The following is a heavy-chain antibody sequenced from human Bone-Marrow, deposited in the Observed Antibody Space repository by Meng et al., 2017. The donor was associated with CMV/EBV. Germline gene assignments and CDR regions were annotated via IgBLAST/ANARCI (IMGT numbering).Heavy chain of an antibody. J-gene: IGHJ4*02. CDR2: ISSSSSYI. CDR3: ARLGFPDDLTDY. D-gene: IGHD7-27*01. Sequence: GESLKISCAASGFTFSSYSMNWVRQAPGKGLEWVSSISSSSSYIYYADSVKGRFTISRDNAKNSLYLQMNSLRAEDTAVYYCARLGFPDDLTDYWGQGTLVTVSS. CDR1: GFTFSSYS. V-gene: IGHV3-21*01.